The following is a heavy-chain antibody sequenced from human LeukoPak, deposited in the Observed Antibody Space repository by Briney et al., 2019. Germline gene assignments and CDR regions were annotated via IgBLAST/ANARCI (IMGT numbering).Heavy chain of an antibody. CDR3: TTSSRGNFDF. J-gene: IGHJ4*02. Sequence: PGGSLRLSCSASGFTFSIAWMSWVRQAPGKGLEWVGRIKDKDAGGTTDFAAPVKGRFSISRDDSTHTLTLKMNSLRVEDTAVYYCTTSSRGNFDFWGQGALVTVSS. D-gene: IGHD3-10*01. CDR2: IKDKDAGGTT. CDR1: GFTFSIAW. V-gene: IGHV3-15*05.